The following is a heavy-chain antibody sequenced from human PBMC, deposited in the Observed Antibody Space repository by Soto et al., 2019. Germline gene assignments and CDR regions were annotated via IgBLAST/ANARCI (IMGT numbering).Heavy chain of an antibody. V-gene: IGHV5-51*01. CDR1: GFTFTTYW. D-gene: IGHD3-3*01. CDR3: ARAFRSNYYAY. J-gene: IGHJ4*02. Sequence: GESLKISCKGSGFTFTTYWIGWVRQMPGKGLEWMGVIFPADSDTRYNPSFQGRVTISADKSNSTAYLQWSSLEASDTAVYYCARAFRSNYYAYWGQGTLVTVSS. CDR2: IFPADSDT.